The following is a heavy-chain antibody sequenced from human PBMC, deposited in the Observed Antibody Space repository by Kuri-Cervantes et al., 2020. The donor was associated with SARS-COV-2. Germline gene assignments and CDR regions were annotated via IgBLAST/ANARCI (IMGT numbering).Heavy chain of an antibody. CDR2: IYSGGST. Sequence: GESLKISCAASGFTVSSNYMSWVRQAPGKGLEGVSVIYSGGSTYYADSVKGRFTISRDNSKNTLYLQMNSLRAEDTAVYYCASIVTGDSSGYYRGQGTLVTVSS. CDR3: ASIVTGDSSGYY. D-gene: IGHD3-22*01. J-gene: IGHJ4*02. CDR1: GFTVSSNY. V-gene: IGHV3-53*01.